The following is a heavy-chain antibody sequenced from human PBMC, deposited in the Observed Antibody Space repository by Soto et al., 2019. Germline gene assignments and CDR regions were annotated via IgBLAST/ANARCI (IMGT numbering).Heavy chain of an antibody. Sequence: QVQLVESGGGVVQPGRSLRLSCAASGFTFSSYAMHWVCQAPGKGLEWVAVISYDGSNKYYADSVKGRFTISRDNSKNPLYLQMNSLRAEDTAVYYCARDRIAVAGNWYFDLWGRGTLVTVSS. CDR1: GFTFSSYA. CDR2: ISYDGSNK. D-gene: IGHD6-19*01. CDR3: ARDRIAVAGNWYFDL. J-gene: IGHJ2*01. V-gene: IGHV3-30-3*01.